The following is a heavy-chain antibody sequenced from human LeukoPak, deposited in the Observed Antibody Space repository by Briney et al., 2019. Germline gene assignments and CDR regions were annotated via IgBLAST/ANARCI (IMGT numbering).Heavy chain of an antibody. CDR3: ARDGDYGYYYYGMDV. J-gene: IGHJ6*02. CDR2: INPSGGST. CDR1: GYTFTSYC. D-gene: IGHD4-17*01. V-gene: IGHV1-46*01. Sequence: ASVKVSCKASGYTFTSYCMHWVRQAPGQGLEWMGIINPSGGSTSYAQKFQGRVTMTRDTSTSTVYMELSSLRSEDTAVYYCARDGDYGYYYYGMDVWGQGTTVTVSS.